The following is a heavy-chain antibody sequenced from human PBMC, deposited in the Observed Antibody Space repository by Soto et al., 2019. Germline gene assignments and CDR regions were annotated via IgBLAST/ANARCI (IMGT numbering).Heavy chain of an antibody. CDR1: GGSFSGYY. CDR2: IDHSGYT. D-gene: IGHD3-3*01. J-gene: IGHJ5*02. CDR3: ARVRDWIDP. V-gene: IGHV4-34*01. Sequence: NPSETLSLTCAVYGGSFSGYYWNWIRQPPGKGLEWIGEIDHSGYTNYNPSLKSRVTISVDTSKNQFSLRLTSVTAADTAVYYCARVRDWIDPRGQGPLVTVS.